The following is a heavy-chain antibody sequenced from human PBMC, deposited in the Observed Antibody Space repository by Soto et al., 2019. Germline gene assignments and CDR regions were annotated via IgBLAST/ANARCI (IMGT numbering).Heavy chain of an antibody. CDR2: ITGSGGTK. CDR1: GFTFSSYG. CDR3: AKYYYDRSGSPLAFDY. D-gene: IGHD3-22*01. J-gene: IGHJ4*02. Sequence: GGSLRLSCAASGFTFSSYGMHWVRQAPGKGLEWVSVITGSGGTKYYADSVKGRFTISRDNSKDTVFLQMNSLRAEDTAVYSCAKYYYDRSGSPLAFDYWGQGTLVTVSS. V-gene: IGHV3-30*18.